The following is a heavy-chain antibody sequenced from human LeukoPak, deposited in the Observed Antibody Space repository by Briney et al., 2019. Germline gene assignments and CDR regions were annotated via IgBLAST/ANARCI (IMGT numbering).Heavy chain of an antibody. CDR1: GGTFSSYA. J-gene: IGHJ4*02. V-gene: IGHV1-69*13. Sequence: GASVKVSCKASGGTFSSYAISWVRQAPGQGLEWMGGIIPIFGTANYAQKFQGRVTITADESTSTAYMELSSLRAEDTAVYYCAKFGFSGSYFCGNWGQGTLVTVSS. CDR2: IIPIFGTA. D-gene: IGHD1-26*01. CDR3: AKFGFSGSYFCGN.